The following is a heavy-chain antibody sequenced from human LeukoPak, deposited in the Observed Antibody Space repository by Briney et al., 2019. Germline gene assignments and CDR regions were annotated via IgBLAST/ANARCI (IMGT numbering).Heavy chain of an antibody. J-gene: IGHJ4*02. CDR1: GFTFSSYA. CDR3: AKVPLSAGGWYEY. CDR2: ISGSGGST. Sequence: PGGSLRLSCAASGFTFSSYAMSWVRQAPGKGLEWVSAISGSGGSTYYADSVKGRFTISRYNSKNTLYLQMNSLRAEDTAFYYCAKVPLSAGGWYEYWGQGTLVTVSS. D-gene: IGHD6-19*01. V-gene: IGHV3-23*01.